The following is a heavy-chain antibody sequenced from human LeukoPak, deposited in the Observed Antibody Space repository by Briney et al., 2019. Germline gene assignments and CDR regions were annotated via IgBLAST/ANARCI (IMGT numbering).Heavy chain of an antibody. D-gene: IGHD6-19*01. CDR2: IVVGSGNT. J-gene: IGHJ4*02. CDR1: GFTFTSSA. V-gene: IGHV1-58*01. CDR3: AAEDSSGWLFDY. Sequence: SVKASCKASGFTFTSSAVQWVRQARGQRLEWIGWIVVGSGNTNYAQKFQERVTITRDMSTSTAYMELSSLRSEDTAVYYCAAEDSSGWLFDYWGQGTLVTVSS.